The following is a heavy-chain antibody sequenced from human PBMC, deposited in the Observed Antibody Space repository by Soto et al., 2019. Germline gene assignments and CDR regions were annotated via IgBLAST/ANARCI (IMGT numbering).Heavy chain of an antibody. CDR1: GGSISSSSYY. D-gene: IGHD3-10*01. V-gene: IGHV4-39*01. CDR2: IYYSGST. Sequence: SETLSLTCTVSGGSISSSSYYWGWIRQPPGKGLEWIGSIYYSGSTYYNPSLKSRVTISVDTSKNQFSLKLSSVTAADTAVYYRASRGSGSYYYYSYGLDVWGQGTTVT. J-gene: IGHJ6*02. CDR3: ASRGSGSYYYYSYGLDV.